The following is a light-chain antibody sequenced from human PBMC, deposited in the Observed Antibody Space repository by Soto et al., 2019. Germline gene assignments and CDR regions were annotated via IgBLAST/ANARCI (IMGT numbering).Light chain of an antibody. CDR3: QQYNNWPPWT. CDR1: QSVGSN. J-gene: IGKJ1*01. V-gene: IGKV3-15*01. Sequence: EIVITRSPATLSVSPGERATLSCRASQSVGSNLAWYQQKPGQAPRLLIYGASTRATGIPARFSGSGSVTEFTLTISSLQSEDFAVYYCQQYNNWPPWTFGQGTKVDIK. CDR2: GAS.